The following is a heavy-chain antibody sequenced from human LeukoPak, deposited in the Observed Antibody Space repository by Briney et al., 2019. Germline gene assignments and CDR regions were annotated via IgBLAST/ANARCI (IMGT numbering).Heavy chain of an antibody. V-gene: IGHV1-2*06. CDR1: GYTFTGYY. CDR2: INPNSGGT. J-gene: IGHJ4*02. CDR3: ARAAGHSSSWDY. D-gene: IGHD6-13*01. Sequence: ASVTVSCKASGYTFTGYYMHWVRQAPGQGLEWMGRINPNSGGTNYAQKFQGRVTMTRDTSISTAYLELSRLRSDDTAVYFCARAAGHSSSWDYWGQGTLVTVSS.